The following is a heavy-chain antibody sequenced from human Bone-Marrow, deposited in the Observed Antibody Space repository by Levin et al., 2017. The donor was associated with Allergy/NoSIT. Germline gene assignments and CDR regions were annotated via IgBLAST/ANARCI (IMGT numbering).Heavy chain of an antibody. D-gene: IGHD6-13*01. CDR3: AREMGPTYSSSRHDAFDI. CDR1: GGSFSGYY. V-gene: IGHV4-34*01. Sequence: SETLSLTCAVYGGSFSGYYWSWIRQPPGKGLEWIGEINHSGSTNYNPSLKSRVTISVDTSKNQFSLKLSSVTAADTAVYYCAREMGPTYSSSRHDAFDIWGQGTMVTVSS. J-gene: IGHJ3*02. CDR2: INHSGST.